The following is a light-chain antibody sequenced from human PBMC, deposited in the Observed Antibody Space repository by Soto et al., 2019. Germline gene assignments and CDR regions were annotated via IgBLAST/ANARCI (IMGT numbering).Light chain of an antibody. CDR2: GAS. V-gene: IGKV1D-12*01. Sequence: DLQMTQSPSSVSASVGDSVTITCRASQDISSWLAWYQQKPGQAPNLLIYGASTLQSGVPLRFSGSGSGTDFTLTINSLQPDDFATYYCQQAHSFPLTFGGGTKVEIK. J-gene: IGKJ4*01. CDR1: QDISSW. CDR3: QQAHSFPLT.